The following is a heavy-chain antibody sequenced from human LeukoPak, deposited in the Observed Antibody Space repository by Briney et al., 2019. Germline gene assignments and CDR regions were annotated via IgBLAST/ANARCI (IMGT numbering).Heavy chain of an antibody. CDR3: ATHPAEYGGNLAGWLRE. CDR1: GFTFSSYW. D-gene: IGHD4-23*01. Sequence: GGSLRLSCAASGFTFSSYWMSWVRQAPGKGLEWVANIKQDGSEKYYVDSVKGGFTISRDNSKNTLYLQMNSLRAEDTAVYYCATHPAEYGGNLAGWLREWGQGTLVTVSS. J-gene: IGHJ4*02. V-gene: IGHV3-7*01. CDR2: IKQDGSEK.